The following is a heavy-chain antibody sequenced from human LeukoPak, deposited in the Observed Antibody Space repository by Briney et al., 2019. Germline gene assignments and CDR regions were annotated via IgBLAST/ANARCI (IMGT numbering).Heavy chain of an antibody. J-gene: IGHJ4*02. CDR1: GFIFSSYA. CDR3: ASYLYWWSDLGY. CDR2: ISGSGVST. V-gene: IGHV3-23*01. Sequence: GGSLRLSCAASGFIFSSYAMSWVRQAPGKGLEWVSAISGSGVSTYYADSVKGRFTISRDNAKNSLYLQMNSLRVEDTAVYYCASYLYWWSDLGYWGQGTLVTVSS. D-gene: IGHD2-8*02.